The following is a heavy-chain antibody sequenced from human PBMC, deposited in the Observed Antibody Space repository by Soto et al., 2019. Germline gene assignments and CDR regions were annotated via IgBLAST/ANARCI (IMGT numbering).Heavy chain of an antibody. D-gene: IGHD1-26*01. CDR3: ARSSGRFSDFDH. V-gene: IGHV1-2*02. Sequence: ASVKVSCKTSGYTFTAYDLHWVRQAPGQGLEWMGWINPNSGDTNYAQKFQGRVTMTRDTSIGTAYMDLTRLTSDDTAVFYCARSSGRFSDFDHWGQGTLVTVSS. CDR2: INPNSGDT. J-gene: IGHJ4*02. CDR1: GYTFTAYD.